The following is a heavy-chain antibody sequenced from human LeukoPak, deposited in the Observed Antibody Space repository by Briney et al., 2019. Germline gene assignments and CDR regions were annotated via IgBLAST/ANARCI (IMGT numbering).Heavy chain of an antibody. CDR2: ISGTSNI. D-gene: IGHD3-22*01. J-gene: IGHJ4*02. CDR1: GFTFSSYS. CDR3: ARDEDDISGYYFY. Sequence: GGSLRLSCAASGFTFSSYSMNWVRQAPGKGLEWVSYISGTSNIYYADSVKGRFTISRGNAKNSLYLQMNSLRDEDTAVYYCARDEDDISGYYFYWGQGTLVTVSS. V-gene: IGHV3-48*02.